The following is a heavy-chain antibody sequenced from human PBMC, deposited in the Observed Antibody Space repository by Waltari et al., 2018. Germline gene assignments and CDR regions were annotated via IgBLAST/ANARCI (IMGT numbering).Heavy chain of an antibody. V-gene: IGHV3-30*05. CDR1: GFTFSSYS. J-gene: IGHJ2*01. CDR2: ISYDGSNK. CDR3: ARVPRGDWYFDL. Sequence: VQLVESGGGLVKPGGSLRLSCAASGFTFSSYSMNWVRQGPGKGLEWVAVISYDGSNKYYADSVKGRFTISRDNSKNTLYLQMNSLRAEDTAVYYCARVPRGDWYFDLWGRGTLVTVSS.